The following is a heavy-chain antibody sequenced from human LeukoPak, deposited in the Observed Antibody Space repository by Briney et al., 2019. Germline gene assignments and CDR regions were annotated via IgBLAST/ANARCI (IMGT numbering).Heavy chain of an antibody. CDR3: AGRYYYNLGSFPFDF. J-gene: IGHJ4*02. CDR1: GGPFSGYF. D-gene: IGHD3-10*01. Sequence: SQTLSLTCAVSGGPFSGYFWSWIRQSSGKGLEWIGEIHNSGTTNYNPSLNSRVTISEDTSKNQFYLNLSSVTAADTAVYYCAGRYYYNLGSFPFDFWGPGTLVTVSS. CDR2: IHNSGTT. V-gene: IGHV4-34*01.